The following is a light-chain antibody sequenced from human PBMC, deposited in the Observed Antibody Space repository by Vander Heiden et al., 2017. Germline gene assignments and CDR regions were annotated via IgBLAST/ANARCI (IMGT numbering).Light chain of an antibody. CDR1: QGNRND. Sequence: ATQMTQSPSPLPASLADRVTITCRASQGNRNDLGWFQQRPGKAPKLLIYAASSLQTGVPLRFSGSGSGTDFTLTISSLQPEDFATYYCLQDYSYPRTFGQGTKVEIK. CDR2: AAS. J-gene: IGKJ1*01. CDR3: LQDYSYPRT. V-gene: IGKV1-6*01.